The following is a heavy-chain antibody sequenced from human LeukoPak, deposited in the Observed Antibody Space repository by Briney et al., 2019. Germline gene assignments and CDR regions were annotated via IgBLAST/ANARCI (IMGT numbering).Heavy chain of an antibody. J-gene: IGHJ4*02. CDR1: GFTVSSNY. CDR3: ARMGGSYYDY. D-gene: IGHD3-16*01. Sequence: GSLRLSCAASGFTVSSNYMSWIRQPPGKGLEWIGEINHSGSTNYNPSLKSRVTISVDTSKNQFSPKLSSVTAADTAVYYCARMGGSYYDYWGQGTLVTVSS. V-gene: IGHV4-34*01. CDR2: INHSGST.